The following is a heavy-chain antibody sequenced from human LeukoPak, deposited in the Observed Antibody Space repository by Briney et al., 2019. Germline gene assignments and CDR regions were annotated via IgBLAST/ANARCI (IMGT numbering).Heavy chain of an antibody. Sequence: PGESLRLSCVGSGFTFSAYWMTWVRQAPGKGLEWVANINKDRSEKKYVDSVKGRFSISRDNAGNSVYLKMNSLRVEDTAIYHCGRGRARGGHVDFFDYWGQGILLTVS. CDR1: GFTFSAYW. D-gene: IGHD3-10*01. J-gene: IGHJ4*02. V-gene: IGHV3-7*03. CDR2: INKDRSEK. CDR3: GRGRARGGHVDFFDY.